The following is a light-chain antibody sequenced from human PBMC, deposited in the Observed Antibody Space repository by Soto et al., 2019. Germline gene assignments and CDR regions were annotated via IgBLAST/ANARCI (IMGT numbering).Light chain of an antibody. CDR1: QSVSSSY. CDR3: QQGST. V-gene: IGKV3-20*01. CDR2: GAS. Sequence: EIVLTQSPGTLSLSPGERATLSCRASQSVSSSYLAWYQQKPGQAHRLLIYGASSRATGIPDRFSGSGSGTDFILTISRLEPEDFAVYYCQQGSTFGQGTKLEIK. J-gene: IGKJ2*01.